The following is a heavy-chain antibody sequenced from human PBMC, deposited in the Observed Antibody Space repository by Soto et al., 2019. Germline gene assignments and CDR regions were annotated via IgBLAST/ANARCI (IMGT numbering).Heavy chain of an antibody. CDR1: GFTFSSYG. D-gene: IGHD3-10*01. V-gene: IGHV3-33*01. J-gene: IGHJ6*02. CDR2: IWYDGSNK. Sequence: PGGSLRLSCGASGFTFSSYGMHWVRQAPGKGLEWVAVIWYDGSNKYYADSVKGRFTISRDNSKNTLYLQMNSLRAEDTAVYYCARGPVLLWFGELSRYGMDVWGQGTTVTVS. CDR3: ARGPVLLWFGELSRYGMDV.